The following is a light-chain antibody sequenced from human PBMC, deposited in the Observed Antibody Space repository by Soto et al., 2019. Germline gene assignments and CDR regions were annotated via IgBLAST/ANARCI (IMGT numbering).Light chain of an antibody. J-gene: IGKJ4*01. CDR2: AAS. CDR3: HRHETYPLA. Sequence: EIVMTQSPGTLSVSPGERATLSCRASQGVGSNLAWYQQRPGQAPRLLIYAASTRATDIPARFTGRGSGTEFTLTISSLQSDDFATYYCHRHETYPLAFGGGTKVDI. CDR1: QGVGSN. V-gene: IGKV3-15*01.